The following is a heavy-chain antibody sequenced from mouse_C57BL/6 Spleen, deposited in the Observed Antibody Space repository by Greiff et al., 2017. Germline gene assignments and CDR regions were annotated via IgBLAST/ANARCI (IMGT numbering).Heavy chain of an antibody. J-gene: IGHJ1*03. V-gene: IGHV1-69*01. Sequence: QVQLQQPGAELVMPGASVKLSCKASGYTFTSYWMHWVKQRPGQGLEWIGEIDPSDSYTNYNQKFKGKSTLTVDKSSSTAYMQLSSLTSEDSAVYYCARTLLRGYFDVWGTGTTGTVSS. D-gene: IGHD1-1*01. CDR2: IDPSDSYT. CDR3: ARTLLRGYFDV. CDR1: GYTFTSYW.